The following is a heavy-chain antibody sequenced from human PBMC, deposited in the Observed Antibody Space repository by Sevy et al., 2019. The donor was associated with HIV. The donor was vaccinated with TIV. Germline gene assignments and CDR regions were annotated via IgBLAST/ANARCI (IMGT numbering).Heavy chain of an antibody. V-gene: IGHV3-15*01. D-gene: IGHD3-22*01. Sequence: GGSLRLSCAASGFTFSNAWMSWVRQAPGKGLEWVGRIKSKTDGGTTDYAAPVKGRFTISRDDSKNTLYLQMNSLKTEDTAVDYCTTRITMIVVVITYDYWGQGTLVTVSS. CDR3: TTRITMIVVVITYDY. CDR1: GFTFSNAW. J-gene: IGHJ4*02. CDR2: IKSKTDGGTT.